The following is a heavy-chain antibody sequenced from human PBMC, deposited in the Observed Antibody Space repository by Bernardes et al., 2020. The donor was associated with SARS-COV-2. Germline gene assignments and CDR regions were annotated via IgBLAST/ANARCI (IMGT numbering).Heavy chain of an antibody. Sequence: ASVKVSCKASGYTFTSYDITWVRQAPGQGLEWMGWISNYNGNTKYIDKLQGRVTLTTDTSTSTAYMELRNLRSDDTAVYYCARETSMYYYDSHLQGEHEMINFDFWGQGTPVTVSS. V-gene: IGHV1-18*04. CDR2: ISNYNGNT. CDR1: GYTFTSYD. D-gene: IGHD3-22*01. J-gene: IGHJ4*02. CDR3: ARETSMYYYDSHLQGEHEMINFDF.